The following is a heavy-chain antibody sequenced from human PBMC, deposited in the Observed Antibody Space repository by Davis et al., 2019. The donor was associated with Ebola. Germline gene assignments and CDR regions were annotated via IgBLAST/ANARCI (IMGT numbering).Heavy chain of an antibody. CDR1: GGSISSYY. CDR2: IYTSGST. Sequence: PSETLSLTCTVSGGSISSYYWSWIRQPAGKGLEWIGRIYTSGSTNYNPSLKSRVTISVDTSKNQFSLKLSSVTAADTAVYYCARNPTYYYDSSGFDPYFDYWGQGTLVTVSS. CDR3: ARNPTYYYDSSGFDPYFDY. V-gene: IGHV4-4*07. D-gene: IGHD3-22*01. J-gene: IGHJ4*02.